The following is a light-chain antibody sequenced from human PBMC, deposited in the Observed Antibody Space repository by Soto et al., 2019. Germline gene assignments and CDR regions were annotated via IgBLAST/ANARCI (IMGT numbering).Light chain of an antibody. CDR1: QSISSW. J-gene: IGKJ2*01. CDR3: QQYDSYPYA. V-gene: IGKV1-5*01. CDR2: DAS. Sequence: DIQMTQSPSTLSASVGDRVTITCRASQSISSWLAWYQQKPGKAPKLLTYDASSLKSGVPSGISGSGSGTEFTLTINSLQPDDFATYYCQQYDSYPYAFGQGTKVDSK.